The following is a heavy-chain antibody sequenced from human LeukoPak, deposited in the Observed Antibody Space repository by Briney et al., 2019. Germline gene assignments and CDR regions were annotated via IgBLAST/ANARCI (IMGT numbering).Heavy chain of an antibody. V-gene: IGHV4-34*01. CDR3: ARDRYCSGGSCYSGDY. CDR1: GGSFSGYY. CDR2: TSYGGST. Sequence: SETLSLTCAVSGGSFSGYYWTWIRQTPGKGLEWIGETSYGGSTNYSPSLKSRVSISVDTSRSQFSLNLSSVTAADTAIYYCARDRYCSGGSCYSGDYWGQGTLVTVSS. J-gene: IGHJ4*02. D-gene: IGHD2-15*01.